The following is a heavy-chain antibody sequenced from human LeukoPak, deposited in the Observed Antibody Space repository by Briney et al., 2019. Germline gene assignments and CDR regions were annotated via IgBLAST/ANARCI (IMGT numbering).Heavy chain of an antibody. D-gene: IGHD3-22*01. CDR1: GFTFSSYA. V-gene: IGHV3-23*01. CDR2: ISVSGNT. J-gene: IGHJ5*02. CDR3: ARDLGQYYDTSDNWFDP. Sequence: GRSLRLSCAASGFTFSSYAMHWVRQAPGKGLEWVSAISVSGNTYHADSVKGRFTISRDSSKNTLYLQMNSLRAEDTAVYYCARDLGQYYDTSDNWFDPWGQGTLVTVSS.